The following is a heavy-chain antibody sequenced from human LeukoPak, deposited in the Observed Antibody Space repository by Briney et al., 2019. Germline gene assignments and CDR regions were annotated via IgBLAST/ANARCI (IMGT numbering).Heavy chain of an antibody. D-gene: IGHD3-16*01. CDR3: ARHLLSGDFWGIDY. CDR1: GFTFSSYI. CDR2: ISSSGTYI. J-gene: IGHJ4*02. V-gene: IGHV3-21*01. Sequence: GGSLRLSCAASGFTFSSYIMNWVRQAPGKGLEWVSSISSSGTYIYYADSVKGRFTISRDNAKNSLYLQMNSLRAEDTAVYYCARHLLSGDFWGIDYWGQGTLVTVSS.